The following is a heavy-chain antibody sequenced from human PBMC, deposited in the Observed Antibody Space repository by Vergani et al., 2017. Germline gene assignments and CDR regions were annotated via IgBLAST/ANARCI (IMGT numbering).Heavy chain of an antibody. CDR3: AKDSSSGWFYYYYYGMDV. CDR1: GFTFSSYG. CDR2: ISYDGGNK. V-gene: IGHV3-30*18. Sequence: QVQLVESGGGVVQPGRSLRLSCAASGFTFSSYGMHWVRQAPGKGLEWVAVISYDGGNKYYADSVKGRFTISRDNSKNTLYLQMNSLRAEDTAVYYCAKDSSSGWFYYYYYGMDVWGQGTTVTVSS. J-gene: IGHJ6*02. D-gene: IGHD6-19*01.